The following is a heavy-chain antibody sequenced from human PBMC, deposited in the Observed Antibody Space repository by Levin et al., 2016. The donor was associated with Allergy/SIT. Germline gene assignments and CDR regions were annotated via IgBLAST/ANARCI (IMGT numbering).Heavy chain of an antibody. J-gene: IGHJ6*03. CDR1: GYTFTSYD. CDR2: MNPNSGNT. D-gene: IGHD2-2*01. CDR3: ARASYCSSTSCYFFSYYYYYMDV. V-gene: IGHV1-8*01. Sequence: ASVKVSCKASGYTFTSYDINWVRQATGQGLEWMGWMNPNSGNTGYAQKFQGRVTMTRNTSISTAYMELSSLRSEDTAVYYCARASYCSSTSCYFFSYYYYYMDVWGKGTTVTVSS.